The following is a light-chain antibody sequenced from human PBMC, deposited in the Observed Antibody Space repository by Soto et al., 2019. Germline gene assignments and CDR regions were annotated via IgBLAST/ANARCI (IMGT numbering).Light chain of an antibody. CDR3: QQSYILPRT. J-gene: IGKJ4*01. CDR2: GAS. V-gene: IGKV1-39*01. Sequence: DIPMTQSPSSLPASVGDRITITCRTSKSISTSLNWYQQKPGKAPKVLIYGASSLRSGVPSRFSGSGSGTDFTLTISSLQPEDFATYFCQQSYILPRTFGGGTRVEI. CDR1: KSISTS.